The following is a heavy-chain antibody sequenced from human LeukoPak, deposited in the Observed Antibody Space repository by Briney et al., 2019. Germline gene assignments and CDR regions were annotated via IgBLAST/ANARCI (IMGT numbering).Heavy chain of an antibody. CDR1: GFTFSSYW. V-gene: IGHV3-74*03. Sequence: PGGSLRLSCAASGFTFSSYWMHWVRQTPGKGLVWVSRIDTDGSSIKYADSVKGRFTISRDKSKKTMYLQMNSLRAEDTAVYYCAKVLQYHYYDMDVWGQGTTVTVSS. D-gene: IGHD5-24*01. J-gene: IGHJ6*02. CDR3: AKVLQYHYYDMDV. CDR2: IDTDGSSI.